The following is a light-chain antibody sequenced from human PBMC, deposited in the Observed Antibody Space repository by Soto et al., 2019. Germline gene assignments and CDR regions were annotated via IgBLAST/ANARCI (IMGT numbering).Light chain of an antibody. CDR1: QGISTY. V-gene: IGKV1-27*01. J-gene: IGKJ1*01. CDR3: QSYTGASWT. CDR2: AAS. Sequence: DIQMTQSPSSLSASVGDRVTITCRASQGISTYLVWYQQKPGTVPKLLIFAASTLQSGVPSRFSGSGSGTECTLTISSLQPEDVATYYCQSYTGASWTFGQGTKVEI.